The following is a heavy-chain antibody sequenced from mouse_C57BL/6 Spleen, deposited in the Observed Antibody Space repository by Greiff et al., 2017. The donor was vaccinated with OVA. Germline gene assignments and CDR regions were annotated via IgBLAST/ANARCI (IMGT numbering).Heavy chain of an antibody. Sequence: VQLQQPGAELVRPGTSVKLSCKASGYTFTSYWMHWVKQRPGQGLEWIGVIDPSDSYTNYNQKFKGTATLTVDTSSSPAYMQLISLTSEESAVYDCAEGGPDGSRFFDYGGQGTTLTVSS. CDR1: GYTFTSYW. J-gene: IGHJ2*01. V-gene: IGHV1-59*01. CDR2: IDPSDSYT. CDR3: AEGGPDGSRFFDY. D-gene: IGHD1-1*01.